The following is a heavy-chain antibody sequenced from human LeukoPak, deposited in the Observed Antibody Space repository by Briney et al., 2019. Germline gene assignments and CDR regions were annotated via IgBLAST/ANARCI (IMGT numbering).Heavy chain of an antibody. V-gene: IGHV3-21*01. CDR3: ASLDGGYADDY. J-gene: IGHJ4*02. CDR2: ISSSGSYI. CDR1: GFTFSSYS. Sequence: GGSLRLSCAASGFTFSSYSMTWVRQAPGKGLEWVSSISSSGSYIYYADSVKGRFTISRDNAKNSLYLQMNSLRAEDTAVYYCASLDGGYADDYWGQGTLVTVSS. D-gene: IGHD5-12*01.